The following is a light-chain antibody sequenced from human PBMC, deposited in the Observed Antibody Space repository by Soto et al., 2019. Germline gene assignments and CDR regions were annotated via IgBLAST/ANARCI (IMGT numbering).Light chain of an antibody. CDR2: GAS. J-gene: IGKJ5*01. CDR3: QAGT. Sequence: MVLTQSPCTLSLSPGERATLSCRTSQSVSARLLAWYQQKPGQAPRLLIYGASSRATGIPDRLSGSGSGTDFTLTISRLEPEDFAVYYCQAGTFGQGTRLEIK. V-gene: IGKV3-20*01. CDR1: QSVSARL.